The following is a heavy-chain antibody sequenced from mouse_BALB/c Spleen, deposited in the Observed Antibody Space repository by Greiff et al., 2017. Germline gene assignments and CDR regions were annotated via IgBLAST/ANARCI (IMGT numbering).Heavy chain of an antibody. J-gene: IGHJ4*01. CDR1: GFTFSSYA. V-gene: IGHV5-9-4*01. CDR3: ARVLGPYRGAMDY. Sequence: EVQGVESGGGLVKPGGSLKLSCAASGFTFSSYAMSWVRQSPEKRLEWVAEISSGGSYTYYPDTVTGRFTISRDNAKNTLYLEMSSLRSEDTAMYYCARVLGPYRGAMDYWGQGTSVTVSS. CDR2: ISSGGSYT. D-gene: IGHD4-1*01.